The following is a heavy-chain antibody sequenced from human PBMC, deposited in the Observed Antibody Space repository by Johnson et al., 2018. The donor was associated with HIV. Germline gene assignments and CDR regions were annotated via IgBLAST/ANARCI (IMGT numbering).Heavy chain of an antibody. CDR1: GFTFSSYA. Sequence: QEQLVESGGGVVQPGRSLRLSCAASGFTFSSYAMHWVRQAPGKGLEWVSVIYSRDTTYYADSVKGRVTISRASSKNTLYLQMNSLRDEDTAVYYCAKNFGKILAAGGLEVGDAFDIWGQGTMVTVSS. D-gene: IGHD6-13*01. CDR3: AKNFGKILAAGGLEVGDAFDI. CDR2: IYSRDTT. J-gene: IGHJ3*02. V-gene: IGHV3-NL1*01.